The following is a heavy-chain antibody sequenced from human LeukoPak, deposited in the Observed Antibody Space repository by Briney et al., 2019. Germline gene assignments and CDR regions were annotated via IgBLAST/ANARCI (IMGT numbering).Heavy chain of an antibody. D-gene: IGHD2-2*01. CDR1: GGSISSYY. CDR3: ARHIVVVPAATSGFDP. Sequence: SETLSLTCTVSGGSISSYYWGWIRQPPGKGLEWIGSIYYSGSTYYNPSLKSRVTISVDTSKNQFSLKLSSVTAADTAVYYCARHIVVVPAATSGFDPWGQGTLVTVSS. J-gene: IGHJ5*02. CDR2: IYYSGST. V-gene: IGHV4-39*01.